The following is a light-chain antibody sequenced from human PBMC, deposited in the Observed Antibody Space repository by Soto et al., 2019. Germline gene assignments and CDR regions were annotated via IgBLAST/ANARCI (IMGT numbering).Light chain of an antibody. CDR2: ATS. CDR1: QSIERY. CDR3: QPTYTVTYT. Sequence: DIQMTQSPSSLSASVGDRVTITCRASQSIERYLNWYQQKSGKAPKFLMYATSHLQSGVPSRFSGSGSGTEFTLTISGLQPEDFGSYDCQPTYTVTYTFGQGTKLEIE. V-gene: IGKV1-39*01. J-gene: IGKJ2*01.